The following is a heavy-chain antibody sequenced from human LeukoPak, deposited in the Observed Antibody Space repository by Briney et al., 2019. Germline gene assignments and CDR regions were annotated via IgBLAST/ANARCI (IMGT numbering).Heavy chain of an antibody. Sequence: SETLSLTCTVSGGSISSYYWSWIRQPAGKGLEWIGRIYTSGSTNYNPSLKSRVTMSVDTSKNQFSLKLSSVTAADTAVYYCARGPPFIVGTTRNWFDPWGQGTLVTVSS. CDR2: IYTSGST. V-gene: IGHV4-4*07. CDR1: GGSISSYY. J-gene: IGHJ5*02. CDR3: ARGPPFIVGTTRNWFDP. D-gene: IGHD1-26*01.